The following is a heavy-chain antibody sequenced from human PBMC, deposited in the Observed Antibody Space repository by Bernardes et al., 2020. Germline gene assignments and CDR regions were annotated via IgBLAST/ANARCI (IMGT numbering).Heavy chain of an antibody. Sequence: GGSLRLSCAASGLTFSSSWMHWVRQAPGKGLLWVSRINGDGSSTMYADSVKGRFTISRDNAKSTLFLQMNSLRADDTAVYYCTRGSSVNFFDDWGQGTLVTVSS. CDR2: INGDGSST. V-gene: IGHV3-74*03. CDR1: GLTFSSSW. J-gene: IGHJ4*02. CDR3: TRGSSVNFFDD.